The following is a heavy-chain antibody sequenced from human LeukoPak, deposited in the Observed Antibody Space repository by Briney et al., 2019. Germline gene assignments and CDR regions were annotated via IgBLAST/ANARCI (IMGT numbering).Heavy chain of an antibody. CDR1: GYTFTSYA. D-gene: IGHD3-22*01. Sequence: ASVKVSCKASGYTFTSYAMNWVRQAPGQGLEWMGWINTNTGNPTYAQGFTGRFVFPLDTSVSTAYLQISSLKAEDTAVYYCARARRLVITLYYYGMDVWGQGTTVTVSS. J-gene: IGHJ6*02. CDR3: ARARRLVITLYYYGMDV. CDR2: INTNTGNP. V-gene: IGHV7-4-1*02.